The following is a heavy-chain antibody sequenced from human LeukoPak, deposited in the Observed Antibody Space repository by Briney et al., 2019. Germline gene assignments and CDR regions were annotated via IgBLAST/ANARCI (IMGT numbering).Heavy chain of an antibody. J-gene: IGHJ6*02. D-gene: IGHD3-10*01. CDR3: AREFWGTMVRGAAMDV. CDR1: GGTLNRYT. V-gene: IGHV1-69*13. CDR2: IIPAFGIP. Sequence: SVKVSCKASGGTLNRYTINWVRQAPGEGREWMGTIIPAFGIPNYAQRFKDRVTITADESTSTAYMELSSLRSEDTAVYYCAREFWGTMVRGAAMDVWGQGTTVTVSS.